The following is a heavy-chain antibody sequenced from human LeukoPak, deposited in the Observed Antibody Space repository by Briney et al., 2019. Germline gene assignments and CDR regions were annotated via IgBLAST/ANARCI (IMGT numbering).Heavy chain of an antibody. V-gene: IGHV3-30-3*01. CDR1: GFTFSTYA. D-gene: IGHD6-19*01. Sequence: PGGSLRLSCAASGFTFSTYAIHWVRQAPGKGLEWVAVISDDGSTKYYADSVKGRFTISRDNSKNMLYLQMNSLRAEDSAVYYRARDLIAVTGTGFWFDPRGQGTLVTVSS. J-gene: IGHJ5*02. CDR3: ARDLIAVTGTGFWFDP. CDR2: ISDDGSTK.